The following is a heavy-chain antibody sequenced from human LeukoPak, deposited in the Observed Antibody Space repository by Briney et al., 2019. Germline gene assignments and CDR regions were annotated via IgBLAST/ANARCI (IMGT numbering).Heavy chain of an antibody. CDR2: FYPGDSNT. D-gene: IGHD2-15*01. Sequence: GASLKISCKGFGSPFTSYWIGWVRQLPGKGLEWMGIFYPGDSNTRYSPSFQGQVTISADKSISAAYLQWSSLKASDTAIYYCARRVVGPYYFDYWGQGTLVTVSS. J-gene: IGHJ4*02. CDR3: ARRVVGPYYFDY. V-gene: IGHV5-51*01. CDR1: GSPFTSYW.